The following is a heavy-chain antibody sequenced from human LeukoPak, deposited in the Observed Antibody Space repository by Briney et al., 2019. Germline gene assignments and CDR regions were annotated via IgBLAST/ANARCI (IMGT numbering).Heavy chain of an antibody. D-gene: IGHD6-6*01. V-gene: IGHV4-61*02. CDR2: IYTSGST. Sequence: PSETLSLTCAVSGDSISSATHYWSWIRQPAGKGLEWIGRIYTSGSTNYNPSLKSRVTISVDTSKNQFSLKLSSVTAADTAVYYCARAEWLYSSSFDYWGQGTLVTVSS. CDR1: GDSISSATHY. CDR3: ARAEWLYSSSFDY. J-gene: IGHJ4*02.